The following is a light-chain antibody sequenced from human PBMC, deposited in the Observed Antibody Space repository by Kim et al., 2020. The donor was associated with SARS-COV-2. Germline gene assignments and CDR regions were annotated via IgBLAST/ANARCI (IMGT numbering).Light chain of an antibody. Sequence: EIVMTQSPVTLSVSPGERATLSCRASQSVSSDLAWYQQKPGQAPRLLIYGASTRATGIPARFSGSGSETEFTLTISSLQSEDFAVYYCQQYNNWPYTFGQGTNLEI. CDR2: GAS. J-gene: IGKJ2*01. CDR1: QSVSSD. CDR3: QQYNNWPYT. V-gene: IGKV3-15*01.